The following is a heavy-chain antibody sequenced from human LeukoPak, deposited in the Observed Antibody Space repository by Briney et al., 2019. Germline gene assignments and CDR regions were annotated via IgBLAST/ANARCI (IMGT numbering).Heavy chain of an antibody. J-gene: IGHJ4*02. Sequence: GGSLRLSCAASGFTFSNYWMSWVRQAPGKGLEWVANIMQDGSEKYHVDSVKGRFTISRDNAKNSLYLQMNSLRAEDTAVYYCARRYCGGDCHSPYFDYWGQGTLVTVSS. CDR1: GFTFSNYW. CDR3: ARRYCGGDCHSPYFDY. CDR2: IMQDGSEK. D-gene: IGHD2-21*02. V-gene: IGHV3-7*01.